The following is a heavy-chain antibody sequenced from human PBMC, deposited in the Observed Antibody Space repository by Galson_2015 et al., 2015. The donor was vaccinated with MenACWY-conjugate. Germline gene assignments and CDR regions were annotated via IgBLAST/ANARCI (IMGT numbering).Heavy chain of an antibody. CDR2: IRPSGDDGT. CDR1: GYTFTTYY. J-gene: IGHJ4*02. CDR3: VREYRGGSFDY. Sequence: SCKASGYTFTTYYMHWVRQAPGQGLVWMGIIRPSGDDGTTYAQKFQGRVTMTRDTSTSTVYMDLSSLRSEDTAVYYCVREYRGGSFDYWGQGTLVTVSS. V-gene: IGHV1-46*01. D-gene: IGHD2-15*01.